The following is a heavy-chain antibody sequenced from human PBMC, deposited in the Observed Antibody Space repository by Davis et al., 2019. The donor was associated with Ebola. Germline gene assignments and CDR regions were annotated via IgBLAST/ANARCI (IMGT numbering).Heavy chain of an antibody. J-gene: IGHJ4*02. Sequence: AASVKVSCKASGYTFTGYYMHWVRQAPGQGLEWMGWINAGNGNTKYSQKFQGRVTITRDTSASTAYMELSSLRSEDTAVYYCARVLGRLNSAVYYWGQGTLVTVSS. CDR2: INAGNGNT. D-gene: IGHD3-16*01. V-gene: IGHV1-3*01. CDR1: GYTFTGYY. CDR3: ARVLGRLNSAVYY.